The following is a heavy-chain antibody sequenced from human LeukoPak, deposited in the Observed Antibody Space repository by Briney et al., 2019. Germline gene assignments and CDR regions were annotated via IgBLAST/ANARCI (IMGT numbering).Heavy chain of an antibody. CDR2: ISSSDNTI. CDR3: ARGGSSQVDY. V-gene: IGHV3-48*02. Sequence: GGSLRLSCAASGFAFSDYSMNWVAQPPGKGLEWVSYISSSDNTIHYADSVKGRFTISRDNAKNSLNLEMNSLRDEDTAVYYCARGGSSQVDYWGQGTLVTVSS. CDR1: GFAFSDYS. J-gene: IGHJ4*02.